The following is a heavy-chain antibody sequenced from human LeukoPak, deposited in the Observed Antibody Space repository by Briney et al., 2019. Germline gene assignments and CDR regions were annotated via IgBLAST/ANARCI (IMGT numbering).Heavy chain of an antibody. V-gene: IGHV1-69*05. Sequence: SVKVSCKASGGTFSSYAISWVRQAPGQGLEWMGGIIPFFGTANYAQKFQGRVTMTRNTSISTAYMELSSLRSEDTAVYYCARNTAILLYYYGMDVWGQGTTVTVSS. J-gene: IGHJ6*02. CDR3: ARNTAILLYYYGMDV. D-gene: IGHD2-21*02. CDR1: GGTFSSYA. CDR2: IIPFFGTA.